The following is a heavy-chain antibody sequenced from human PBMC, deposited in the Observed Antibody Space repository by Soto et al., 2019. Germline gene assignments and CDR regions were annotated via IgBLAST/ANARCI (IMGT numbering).Heavy chain of an antibody. CDR3: AREKVSSSTTHYYYYGMHV. Sequence: ASVKVSCKASGYTFTSYAMHWVRQAPGQRLEWMGWSNAGNGNTKYSQEFQGRVTITRDTSASTAYMELSSLRSEDMAVYYCAREKVSSSTTHYYYYGMHVWRQGTTVTVSS. CDR2: SNAGNGNT. CDR1: GYTFTSYA. D-gene: IGHD6-6*01. V-gene: IGHV1-3*02. J-gene: IGHJ6*02.